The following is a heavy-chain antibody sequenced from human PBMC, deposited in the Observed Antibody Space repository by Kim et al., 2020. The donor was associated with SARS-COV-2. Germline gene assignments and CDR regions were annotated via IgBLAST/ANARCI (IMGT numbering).Heavy chain of an antibody. CDR3: ARVKTRYYYFDY. J-gene: IGHJ4*02. V-gene: IGHV4-31*02. D-gene: IGHD3-9*01. Sequence: YNPSLKSRVTISVDTSKNQFSLKLSSVTGADTAVYYCARVKTRYYYFDYWGQGTLVTVSS.